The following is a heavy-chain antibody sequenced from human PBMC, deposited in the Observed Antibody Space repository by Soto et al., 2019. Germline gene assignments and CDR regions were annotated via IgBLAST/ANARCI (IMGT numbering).Heavy chain of an antibody. CDR3: ARTYYDFWSGYYLNWFDP. J-gene: IGHJ5*02. V-gene: IGHV1-3*01. CDR1: GYTFTSYA. Sequence: QVQLVQSGAEVKKTGASVKVSCKASGYTFTSYAMHWVRQAPGQRLEWMGWINAGNGNTKYSQKFQGRVTITRDTSASTAYMELSSLRSEDTAVYYCARTYYDFWSGYYLNWFDPWGQGTLVTVSS. D-gene: IGHD3-3*01. CDR2: INAGNGNT.